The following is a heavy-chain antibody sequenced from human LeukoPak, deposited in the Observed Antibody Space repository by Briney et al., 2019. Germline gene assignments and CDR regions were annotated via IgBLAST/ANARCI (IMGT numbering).Heavy chain of an antibody. D-gene: IGHD2-15*01. Sequence: ASVKASCKASGYTFTSYGISWVRQAPGQGLEWMGWISAYNDNTNYAQKLQGRVTMTTDTSTSTAYMELRSLRSDDTAVYYCARDQLRYCSGGSCYYYWGQGTLVTVSS. CDR3: ARDQLRYCSGGSCYYY. CDR1: GYTFTSYG. V-gene: IGHV1-18*01. CDR2: ISAYNDNT. J-gene: IGHJ4*02.